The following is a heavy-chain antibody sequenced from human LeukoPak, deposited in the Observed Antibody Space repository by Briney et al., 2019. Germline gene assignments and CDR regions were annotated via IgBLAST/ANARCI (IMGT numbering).Heavy chain of an antibody. D-gene: IGHD3-22*01. CDR2: ISSSSSTI. V-gene: IGHV3-48*04. Sequence: GGSLRLSCAASGFTFSSYSMNWVPQAPGKGLEWVSYISSSSSTIYYADSVKGRFTISRDNAKNSLYLQMNSLRAEDTAVYYCARVSYSSGYLDAFDIWGQGTMVTVSS. J-gene: IGHJ3*02. CDR1: GFTFSSYS. CDR3: ARVSYSSGYLDAFDI.